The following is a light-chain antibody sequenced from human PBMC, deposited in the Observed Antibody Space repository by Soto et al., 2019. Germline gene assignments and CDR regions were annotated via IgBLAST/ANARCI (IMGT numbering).Light chain of an antibody. CDR1: QSISSW. CDR2: DAS. CDR3: QQYNSYSGT. J-gene: IGKJ1*01. V-gene: IGKV1-5*01. Sequence: DIQMTQSPSTLSAYVGDRVTITCRASQSISSWLAWYQQKPGKAPKLLIYDASSLESGVPSRFSGSGSGTEFTLTISSLQPDDFATYYCQQYNSYSGTVGQGTKVEIK.